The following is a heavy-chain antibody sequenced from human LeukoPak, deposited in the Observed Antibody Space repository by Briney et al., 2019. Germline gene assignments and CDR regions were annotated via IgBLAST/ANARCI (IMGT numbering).Heavy chain of an antibody. CDR1: GFTVSSNY. D-gene: IGHD1-26*01. J-gene: IGHJ4*02. CDR2: LYSGGDT. CDR3: ARDPVEWELLLDY. Sequence: GGSLRLSCAASGFTVSSNYINWVRQAPGKGLEWVSVLYSGGDTYYADSVKGRFTVSRDNSKNTLYLQMNSLGAEDTAVYYCARDPVEWELLLDYWGQGTLVTVSS. V-gene: IGHV3-53*01.